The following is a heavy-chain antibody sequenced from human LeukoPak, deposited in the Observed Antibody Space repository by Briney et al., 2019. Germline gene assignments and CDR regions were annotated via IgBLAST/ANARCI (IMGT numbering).Heavy chain of an antibody. CDR3: VRDFGYCSGGNCYTVLDY. D-gene: IGHD2-15*01. CDR1: GFIFSTYY. CDR2: IKRDGSEK. J-gene: IGHJ4*02. Sequence: GGSLRLSCAASGFIFSTYYMNWVRQAPGKGLEWVANIKRDGSEKDYVDSVKGRFTISRDNAKNSLSLQMNNLRAEDTAVYYCVRDFGYCSGGNCYTVLDYWGQGTLVTVSS. V-gene: IGHV3-7*01.